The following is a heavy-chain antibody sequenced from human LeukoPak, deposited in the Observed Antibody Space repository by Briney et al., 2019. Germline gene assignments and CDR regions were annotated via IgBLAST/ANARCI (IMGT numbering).Heavy chain of an antibody. Sequence: GGSLRLSCAASGFTFRNHWMHWVPKAPGKGLIWVARINNDGSDTSHADSVEGRFTISRDNAKDTLYLQMNSLRVEDTAVYYCARNHWGIDYWGQGTLVAVSS. CDR3: ARNHWGIDY. CDR1: GFTFRNHW. J-gene: IGHJ4*02. CDR2: INNDGSDT. D-gene: IGHD3-16*01. V-gene: IGHV3-74*01.